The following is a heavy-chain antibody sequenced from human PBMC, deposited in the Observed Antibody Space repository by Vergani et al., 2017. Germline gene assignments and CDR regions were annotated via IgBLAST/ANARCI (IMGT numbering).Heavy chain of an antibody. CDR1: GFSLSNARMG. CDR2: IFSNDEK. CDR3: ALMGRYCSSTSCRMGAFDI. J-gene: IGHJ3*02. D-gene: IGHD2-2*01. Sequence: QVTLKESGPVLVKHTETLTLTCTVSGFSLSNARMGVSSLRQPPGKALEWLAHIFSNDEKSYSTSLKSRLTISKETSKSQVVLTMTNMDPVDTATYYCALMGRYCSSTSCRMGAFDIWGQGTMVTVSS. V-gene: IGHV2-26*01.